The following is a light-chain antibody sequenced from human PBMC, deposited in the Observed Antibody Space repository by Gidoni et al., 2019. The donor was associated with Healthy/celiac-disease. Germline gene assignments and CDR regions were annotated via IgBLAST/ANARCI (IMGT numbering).Light chain of an antibody. CDR3: QQYGA. J-gene: IGKJ4*01. V-gene: IGKV3-20*01. CDR2: GAS. Sequence: ETVLTPSPGTLSVSPGEGATRSCRASQSVSSNYLAWYQQTPGQAPRLLIYGASSRATGIPDSFSGSGSGTDFTLTISRLEPEDFAVYYCQQYGAFGGGTKVEIK. CDR1: QSVSSNY.